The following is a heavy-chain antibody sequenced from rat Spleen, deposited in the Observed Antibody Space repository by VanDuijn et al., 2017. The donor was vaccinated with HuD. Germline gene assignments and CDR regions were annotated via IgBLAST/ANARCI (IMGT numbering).Heavy chain of an antibody. Sequence: EVQLVESGGGLVQPGKSLNLSCAASGFTFSDSAMAWVRQAPKKGLEWVATIFYDGSGTYYRDSVRGRFTISRANAKSTLNLQMDSLRSEDTATYYCARRHYGYTDYFDYWGQGVMVTVSS. CDR2: IFYDGSGT. J-gene: IGHJ2*01. D-gene: IGHD1-9*01. V-gene: IGHV5-17*01. CDR1: GFTFSDSA. CDR3: ARRHYGYTDYFDY.